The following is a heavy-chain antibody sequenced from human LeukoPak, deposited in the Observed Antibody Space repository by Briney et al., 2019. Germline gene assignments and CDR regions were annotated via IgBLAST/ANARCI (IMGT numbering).Heavy chain of an antibody. D-gene: IGHD1-26*01. V-gene: IGHV3-23*01. CDR2: ISGSGSST. Sequence: GGSLRLSCAASGFTFSSYWMHWVRQAPGKGLLWVSGISGSGSSTYYADSVKGRFTLSRDYPKNTLYLQMNSLRAEDTAVYFCAKYSGSYYYPPNWDSWGQGTLVTVSS. CDR3: AKYSGSYYYPPNWDS. CDR1: GFTFSSYW. J-gene: IGHJ4*02.